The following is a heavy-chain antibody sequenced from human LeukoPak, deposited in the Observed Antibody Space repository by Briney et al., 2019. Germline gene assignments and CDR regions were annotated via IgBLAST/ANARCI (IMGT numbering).Heavy chain of an antibody. D-gene: IGHD3-10*01. CDR2: IYYSGST. CDR3: ARGGYYGSGNDFRFDP. Sequence: PSETLSLTCTVSGGSISSSSYYWGWIRQPPGTGLEWIGSIYYSGSTYYNPSLKSRVTISVDTSKNQFSLKLSSVTAADTAIYYCARGGYYGSGNDFRFDPWGQGTLVTVSS. J-gene: IGHJ5*02. V-gene: IGHV4-39*07. CDR1: GGSISSSSYY.